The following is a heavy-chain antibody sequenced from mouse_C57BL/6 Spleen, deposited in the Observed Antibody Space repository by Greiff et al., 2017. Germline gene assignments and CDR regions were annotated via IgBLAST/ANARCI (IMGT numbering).Heavy chain of an antibody. J-gene: IGHJ2*01. Sequence: SGAELVRPGASVKMSCKASGYTFTSYNMHWVRQTPRQGLEWIGAIYPGNGDTSYNQKFKGKATLTVDKSSSTAYMQLSSLTSEDSAVYCCARSITTVVYFDYWGQGTTLTVSS. D-gene: IGHD1-1*01. V-gene: IGHV1-12*01. CDR1: GYTFTSYN. CDR3: ARSITTVVYFDY. CDR2: IYPGNGDT.